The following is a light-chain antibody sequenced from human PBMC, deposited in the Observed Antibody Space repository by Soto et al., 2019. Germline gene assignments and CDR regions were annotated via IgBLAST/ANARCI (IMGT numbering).Light chain of an antibody. J-gene: IGKJ1*01. CDR2: GAS. Sequence: IQMTQSPSSLSTSVGDRVTITCRTSQSVSTYLNWYQQRPGKAPKLLIYGASTLQSGVPSRFSGSGSGTDFTLTISNLQPEDFATYYCLQDYNYPWTFGQGTKVDIK. V-gene: IGKV1-6*02. CDR3: LQDYNYPWT. CDR1: QSVSTY.